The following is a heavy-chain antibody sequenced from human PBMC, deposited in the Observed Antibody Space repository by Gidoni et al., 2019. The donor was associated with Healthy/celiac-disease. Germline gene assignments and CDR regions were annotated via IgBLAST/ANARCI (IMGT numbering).Heavy chain of an antibody. V-gene: IGHV3-43*02. J-gene: IGHJ6*02. CDR2: ISGDGGST. CDR1: GFTFDDYA. D-gene: IGHD6-13*01. Sequence: EVQLVESGGGVVQPGGSLRLSCAASGFTFDDYAMNWVRQAPGKGLEWVSLISGDGGSTYYADSVKGRFTISRDNSKNSLYLQMNSLRTEDTALYYCAKDMGAGSSWWDYYYYGMDVWGQGTTVTVSS. CDR3: AKDMGAGSSWWDYYYYGMDV.